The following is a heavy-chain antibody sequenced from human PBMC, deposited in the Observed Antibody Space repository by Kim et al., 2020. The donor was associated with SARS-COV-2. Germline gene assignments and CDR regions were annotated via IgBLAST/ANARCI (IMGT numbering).Heavy chain of an antibody. V-gene: IGHV4-34*01. D-gene: IGHD3-22*01. Sequence: LKSRVTISVDTFKNQFCLKLSSVTAADTAVYYCARDREDYYDTSGYYFPYWGQGALVTVSS. CDR3: ARDREDYYDTSGYYFPY. J-gene: IGHJ4*02.